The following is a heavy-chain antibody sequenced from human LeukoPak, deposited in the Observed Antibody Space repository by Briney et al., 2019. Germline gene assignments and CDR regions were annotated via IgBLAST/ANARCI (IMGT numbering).Heavy chain of an antibody. CDR1: GYTFTGYY. CDR2: ISAYNGNT. D-gene: IGHD3-16*01. J-gene: IGHJ4*02. Sequence: ASVKVSCKASGYTFTGYYMHWVRQAPGQGLEWMGWISAYNGNTNYAQKLQGRVTMTTDTSTSTAYMELRSLRSDDTAVYYCARGDEGGGHFDYWGQGTLVTVSS. CDR3: ARGDEGGGHFDY. V-gene: IGHV1-18*04.